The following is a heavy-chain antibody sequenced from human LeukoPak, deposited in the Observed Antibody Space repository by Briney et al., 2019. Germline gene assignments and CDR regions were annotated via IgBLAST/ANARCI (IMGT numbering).Heavy chain of an antibody. Sequence: GGSLRLSCAASGFTFSNSWMSWVRQVPGKGLEWVANIKEDGSEKYSVDSVKGRFTIPRDNAKNSLYLQMNSLRAEDTAVYYCARDLDFWSGYYTGGPFDYWGQGTLVTVSS. V-gene: IGHV3-7*01. CDR1: GFTFSNSW. CDR3: ARDLDFWSGYYTGGPFDY. CDR2: IKEDGSEK. J-gene: IGHJ4*02. D-gene: IGHD3-3*01.